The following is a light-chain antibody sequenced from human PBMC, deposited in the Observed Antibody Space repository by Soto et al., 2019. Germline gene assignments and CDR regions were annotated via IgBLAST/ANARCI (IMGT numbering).Light chain of an antibody. CDR2: DAS. J-gene: IGKJ3*01. CDR1: QSVGTF. V-gene: IGKV3-11*01. CDR3: QQRSKWPLT. Sequence: IVLTQSPATLSLSPGERATLSCRASQSVGTFLAWYQQKPGQAPRLLIYDASNRATGIPVRFSGSGSGTDFTLTISSLEPEDFAVYYCQQRSKWPLTFGPGTKVDIK.